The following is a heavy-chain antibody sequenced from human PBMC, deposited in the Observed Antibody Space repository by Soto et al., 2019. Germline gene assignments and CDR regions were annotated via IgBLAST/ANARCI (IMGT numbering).Heavy chain of an antibody. Sequence: LRLSCAASGFTFSSYSMNWVRQAPGKGLEWVSYISSSSTIYYADSVKGRFTISRDNAKNSLYLQMNSLRDEDTAVYYCARESSSYNWFDPWGQGTLVTVSS. CDR1: GFTFSSYS. CDR3: ARESSSYNWFDP. D-gene: IGHD6-13*01. CDR2: ISSSSTI. V-gene: IGHV3-48*02. J-gene: IGHJ5*02.